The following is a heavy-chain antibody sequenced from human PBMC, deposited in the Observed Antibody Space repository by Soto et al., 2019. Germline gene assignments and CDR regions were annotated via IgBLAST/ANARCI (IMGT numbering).Heavy chain of an antibody. CDR1: GFTFSSYG. J-gene: IGHJ4*02. V-gene: IGHV3-33*01. Sequence: QVQLVESGGGVVQPGRSLRLSCAASGFTFSSYGMHWVRQAPGKGLEWVAVIWYDGSNKYYADSVKGRFTISRDNSKNTLYLQMNSLRAEDTAVYYCARIGEAHSSSWYGLDYWGQGTLVTVSS. D-gene: IGHD6-13*01. CDR2: IWYDGSNK. CDR3: ARIGEAHSSSWYGLDY.